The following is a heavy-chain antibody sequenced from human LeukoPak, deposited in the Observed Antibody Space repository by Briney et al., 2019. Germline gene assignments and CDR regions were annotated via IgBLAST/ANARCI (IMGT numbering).Heavy chain of an antibody. CDR1: GGSISSYY. D-gene: IGHD2/OR15-2a*01. CDR2: IYNSGST. V-gene: IGHV4-59*08. Sequence: SETLSLTCTVSGGSISSYYWTWIRQPPGKGLEWIGYIYNSGSTNYNPSLKSRVTISVDTSKNQFSLKVSSVTAADTAVYYCARHVFRNYYYYMDVWGKGTTVTVSS. CDR3: ARHVFRNYYYYMDV. J-gene: IGHJ6*03.